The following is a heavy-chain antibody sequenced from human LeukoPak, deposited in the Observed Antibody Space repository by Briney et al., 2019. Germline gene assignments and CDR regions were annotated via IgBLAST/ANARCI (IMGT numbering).Heavy chain of an antibody. D-gene: IGHD3-22*01. J-gene: IGHJ4*02. CDR2: MSGSGDTT. CDR3: AKDHVGIAMIVIFLDS. Sequence: GGSLRLSCAASGFAFNDFAMTWVRQAPGKGLEWVSSMSGSGDTTEYAASVKGRFTISRDNAKKTLYLEMNSLRAEDTAIYYCAKDHVGIAMIVIFLDSWGQGTLVTVSS. V-gene: IGHV3-23*01. CDR1: GFAFNDFA.